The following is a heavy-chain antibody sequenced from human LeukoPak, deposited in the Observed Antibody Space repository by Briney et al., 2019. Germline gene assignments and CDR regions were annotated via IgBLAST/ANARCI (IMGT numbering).Heavy chain of an antibody. V-gene: IGHV3-30*02. CDR2: IRYDGSNK. D-gene: IGHD3-10*01. J-gene: IGHJ6*03. CDR1: GFTFSSYG. CDR3: AKDPYYYGSGIMDV. Sequence: GGSLRLSCAASGFTFSSYGMHWVRQAPGKGLEWVAFIRYDGSNKYYADSVKGRFTISRDNSKNTLYLQMNSLRAEDTAVYYCAKDPYYYGSGIMDVWGKGTTVTVSS.